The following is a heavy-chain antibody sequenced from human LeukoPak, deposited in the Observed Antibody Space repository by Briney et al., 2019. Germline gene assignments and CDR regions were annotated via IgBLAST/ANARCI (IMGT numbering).Heavy chain of an antibody. CDR2: IWHDGSKK. V-gene: IGHV3-33*01. CDR3: TRDGYNNPYGMDV. D-gene: IGHD3-9*01. J-gene: IGHJ6*02. Sequence: GRSLRLSCAASGFTFSIYGSHWVRQAPGKGLEWVAVIWHDGSKKYYADSVKGRFTFSRDDSKNTLFLQLNSLRAEDTAVYYCTRDGYNNPYGMDVWGQGTTVTVSS. CDR1: GFTFSIYG.